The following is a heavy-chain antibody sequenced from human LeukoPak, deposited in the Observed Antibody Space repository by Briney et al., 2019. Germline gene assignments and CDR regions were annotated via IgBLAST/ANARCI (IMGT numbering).Heavy chain of an antibody. D-gene: IGHD6-13*01. CDR1: GDSVSSNSAV. J-gene: IGHJ4*02. Sequence: SQTLSLTCAISGDSVSSNSAVWHWSRQSPSGGLEWLGRTYYRSKWYNDYAVSVKSRLTINPDTSNNQFSLQLNSVTPEDTAVYYCARALAAADPELDYWGQGTLVTVSS. V-gene: IGHV6-1*01. CDR2: TYYRSKWYN. CDR3: ARALAAADPELDY.